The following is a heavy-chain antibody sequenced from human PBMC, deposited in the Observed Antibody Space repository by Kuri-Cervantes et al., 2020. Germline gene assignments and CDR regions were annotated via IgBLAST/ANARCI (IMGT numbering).Heavy chain of an antibody. CDR3: ARALWFGTLDY. V-gene: IGHV4-31*02. CDR1: GGSISSGGSY. Sequence: SETLSLTCTVSGGSISSGGSYCSWILQHPGKGLEWIGYIYYSGSTYYNPSLKSRVTISVDTSKNQCSLKLSSVTAADTAVYYCARALWFGTLDYWGQGTLVTVSS. J-gene: IGHJ4*02. D-gene: IGHD3-10*01. CDR2: IYYSGST.